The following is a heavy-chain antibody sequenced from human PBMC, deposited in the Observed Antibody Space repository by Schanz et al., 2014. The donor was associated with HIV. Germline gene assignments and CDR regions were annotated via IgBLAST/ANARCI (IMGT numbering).Heavy chain of an antibody. J-gene: IGHJ6*02. CDR2: IWYDGSNK. V-gene: IGHV3-33*06. CDR1: GFTFRSYG. CDR3: ANTEFPYSSSSDYYYGMDV. D-gene: IGHD6-6*01. Sequence: HVQLVESGGGVVQPGRSLRLSCAASGFTFRSYGMHWVRQAPGKGLEWVAVIWYDGSNKYYADSVKGRFTISRDNSKNTLYLQMNSLRAEDTAVYFCANTEFPYSSSSDYYYGMDVWGQGTTVTVSS.